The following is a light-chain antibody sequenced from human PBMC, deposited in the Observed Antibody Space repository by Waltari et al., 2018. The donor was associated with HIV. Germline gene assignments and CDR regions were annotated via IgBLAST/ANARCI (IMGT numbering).Light chain of an antibody. J-gene: IGLJ3*02. V-gene: IGLV3-21*01. CDR2: YNR. Sequence: SYVLTQPPSVSVAPGETAEITWGGDNFVNRIVHWYQQKPGLAPVLVIYYNRDRPSGIPERFSGSKSGNSATLTITRVEAGDEADYYCQMWEGDIDHWLFGGGTKLTVL. CDR3: QMWEGDIDHWL. CDR1: NFVNRI.